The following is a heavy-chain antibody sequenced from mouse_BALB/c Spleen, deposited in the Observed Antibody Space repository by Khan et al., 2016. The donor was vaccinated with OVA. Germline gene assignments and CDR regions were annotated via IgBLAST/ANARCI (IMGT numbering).Heavy chain of an antibody. CDR1: GYNFTSYW. CDR2: IDPGTNNT. CDR3: ASVEALSYINS. Sequence: QVQLKQSGAELVRPGASVKLSCKTSGYNFTSYWIHWVKQRSGQGLEWIARIDPGTNNTNYNEKLKDKATLTADKSSSTVYMELSSLKSEDSAVXFCASVEALSYINSWGQGTTLTVSS. J-gene: IGHJ2*01. V-gene: IGHV1-76*01. D-gene: IGHD3-2*02.